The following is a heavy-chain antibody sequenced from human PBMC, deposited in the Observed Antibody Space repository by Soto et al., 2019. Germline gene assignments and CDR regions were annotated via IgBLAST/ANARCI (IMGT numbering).Heavy chain of an antibody. Sequence: SETLCLTCTVSGVSIKSYYWSGIRQPPGKGLQWIGYIYHSGNIHYSPSLKSRVTISLDTSKNQVFLKVTSVTAADTAMYYCARQVIGAAPNWLDPWGQGTLVTVSS. CDR1: GVSIKSYY. V-gene: IGHV4-59*08. D-gene: IGHD2-15*01. J-gene: IGHJ5*02. CDR3: ARQVIGAAPNWLDP. CDR2: IYHSGNI.